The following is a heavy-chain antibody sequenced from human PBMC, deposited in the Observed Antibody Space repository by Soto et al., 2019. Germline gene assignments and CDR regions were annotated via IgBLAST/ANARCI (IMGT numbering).Heavy chain of an antibody. CDR3: ARSFSGGYSYGLIDY. J-gene: IGHJ4*02. V-gene: IGHV1-46*01. CDR2: INPSDGSI. CDR1: GYTFTSYY. D-gene: IGHD5-18*01. Sequence: ASVKVSCKASGYTFTSYYMHWVRQAPGQGLGWMGIINPSDGSISYAQKFQGRVTMTRGTSTSTVNMELSSLRSEDTAVYYCARSFSGGYSYGLIDYWGQGTLVTVSS.